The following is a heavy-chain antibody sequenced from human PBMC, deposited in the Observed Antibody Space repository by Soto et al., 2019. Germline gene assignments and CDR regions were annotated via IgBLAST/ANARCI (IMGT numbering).Heavy chain of an antibody. Sequence: GGSLRLSCTASRFTFSNAWMSCFRQAPGKGLEWVGRVKSKVDGGTTEYAAPVKERFTISRDDSKNTLVLQMNSLNTEDTAVYYCRGGYREFFDYWGQGIPVTVSS. D-gene: IGHD5-12*01. CDR1: RFTFSNAW. V-gene: IGHV3-15*01. CDR3: RGGYREFFDY. J-gene: IGHJ4*02. CDR2: VKSKVDGGTT.